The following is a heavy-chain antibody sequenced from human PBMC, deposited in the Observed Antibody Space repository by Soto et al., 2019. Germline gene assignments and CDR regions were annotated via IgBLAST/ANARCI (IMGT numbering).Heavy chain of an antibody. CDR2: ISGSGGST. V-gene: IGHV3-23*01. J-gene: IGHJ6*03. Sequence: GGSLRLSCAASGFTFSSYAMSWVRQAPGKGLEWVSAISGSGGSTYYADSVKGRFTISRDNSKNTLYLQMNSLRAEDTAVYYCAKDRRTPKGDYYYMDVWGKGTTVTVSS. CDR1: GFTFSSYA. CDR3: AKDRRTPKGDYYYMDV. D-gene: IGHD3-10*01.